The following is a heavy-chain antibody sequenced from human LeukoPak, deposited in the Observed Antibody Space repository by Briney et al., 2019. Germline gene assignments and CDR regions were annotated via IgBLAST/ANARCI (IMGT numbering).Heavy chain of an antibody. Sequence: GGSLRLSCAASGFTFSSYGMHWVRQAPGKGLEWVAVISYDGSNKYYADSVKGRFTISRDNSKNTLYLQMSSLRAEDTAVYYCAHMVRGVIVDFDYWGQGTLVTVSS. CDR3: AHMVRGVIVDFDY. D-gene: IGHD3-10*01. CDR2: ISYDGSNK. J-gene: IGHJ4*02. CDR1: GFTFSSYG. V-gene: IGHV3-30*03.